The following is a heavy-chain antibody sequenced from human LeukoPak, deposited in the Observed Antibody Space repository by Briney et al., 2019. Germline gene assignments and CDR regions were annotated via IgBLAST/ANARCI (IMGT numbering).Heavy chain of an antibody. Sequence: PSETLSLTCAVYGGSFSGYYWSWIRQPPGKGLEWIGEINHSGSTNYNPSLKSRVTISVDTSKNQFSLKLSSVTAADTAVYYCARSRGRGVPDYWGQGTLVTVSS. J-gene: IGHJ4*02. D-gene: IGHD3-16*01. CDR2: INHSGST. V-gene: IGHV4-34*01. CDR1: GGSFSGYY. CDR3: ARSRGRGVPDY.